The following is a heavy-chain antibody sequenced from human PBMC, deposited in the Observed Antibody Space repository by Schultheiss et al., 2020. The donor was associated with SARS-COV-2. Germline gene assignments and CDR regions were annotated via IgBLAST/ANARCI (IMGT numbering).Heavy chain of an antibody. V-gene: IGHV3-71*01. D-gene: IGHD3-3*01. Sequence: GGSLRLSCAASGFTFSSYWMSWVRQAPGKGLEWVGFIRSKAYGGTTEYAASVKGRFTISRDDSKNTLYLQMNSLRAEDTAVYYCARVRGRYYDFWSGLRFDPWGQGTLVTVSS. J-gene: IGHJ5*02. CDR2: IRSKAYGGTT. CDR1: GFTFSSYW. CDR3: ARVRGRYYDFWSGLRFDP.